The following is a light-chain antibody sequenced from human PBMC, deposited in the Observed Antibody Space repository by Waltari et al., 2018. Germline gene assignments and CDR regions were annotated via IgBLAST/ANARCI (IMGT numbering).Light chain of an antibody. CDR2: DAS. J-gene: IGKJ2*01. CDR3: QQYDNLYT. CDR1: QEISNY. V-gene: IGKV1-33*01. Sequence: DIQLTQSPSSLSSSVADRVTITCQASQEISNYLNWYQQNPGKAPKLLFYDASNLETGVPSRCSGSGSGTDFTFTISSLQPEDIATYYCQQYDNLYTFGQGTKLEIK.